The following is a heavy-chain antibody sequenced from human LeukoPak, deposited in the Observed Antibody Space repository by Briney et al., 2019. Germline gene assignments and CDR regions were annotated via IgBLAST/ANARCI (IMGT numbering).Heavy chain of an antibody. D-gene: IGHD5-18*01. Sequence: GGSLRLSCTASGFSIVDYALSWFRLAPGEGLEWVGYIASKTYGETTQYAASVKGRFFISRDDSKNIAYLQMNSLKTGDTAVYYCTRNTGKALHYDYWGQGTLVTVSS. CDR1: GFSIVDYA. CDR3: TRNTGKALHYDY. J-gene: IGHJ4*02. CDR2: IASKTYGETT. V-gene: IGHV3-49*03.